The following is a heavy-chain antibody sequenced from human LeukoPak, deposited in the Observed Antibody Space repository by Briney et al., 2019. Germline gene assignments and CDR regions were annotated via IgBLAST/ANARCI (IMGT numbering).Heavy chain of an antibody. Sequence: SETLSLTCTVSGGSISSYYWSWIRQPPGKGLEWIGYIYYSGSTNYNPSLESRVTISVDTSKNQFSLKLSSVTAADTAVYYCARTTYYDFWSGYYKEGNWFDPWGQGTLVTVSS. J-gene: IGHJ5*02. D-gene: IGHD3-3*01. CDR1: GGSISSYY. V-gene: IGHV4-59*01. CDR2: IYYSGST. CDR3: ARTTYYDFWSGYYKEGNWFDP.